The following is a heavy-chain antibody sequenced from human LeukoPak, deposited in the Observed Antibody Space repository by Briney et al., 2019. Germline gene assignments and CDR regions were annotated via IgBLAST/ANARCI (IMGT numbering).Heavy chain of an antibody. Sequence: PGRSLRLSCAASGFTFDDYAMHWARQAPGKGLEWVSGISWNSGSIGYADSVKGRFTISRDNAKNSLYLQMNSLRAEDTALYYCAKSNRGGEPYYYYGMDVWGQGTTVTVSS. J-gene: IGHJ6*02. CDR2: ISWNSGSI. D-gene: IGHD2/OR15-2a*01. V-gene: IGHV3-9*01. CDR3: AKSNRGGEPYYYYGMDV. CDR1: GFTFDDYA.